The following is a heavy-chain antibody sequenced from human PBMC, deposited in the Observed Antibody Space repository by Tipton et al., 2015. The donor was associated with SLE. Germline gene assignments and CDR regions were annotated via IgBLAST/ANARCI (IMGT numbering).Heavy chain of an antibody. CDR2: IIPIFGTA. D-gene: IGHD2-15*01. Sequence: QLVQSGAEVKKPGSSVKVSCKASGGTFSSYAISWVRQAPGQGLEWMGGIIPIFGTANYAQKFQGRVTITADESTSTAYMELSSLRSEDTAVYYCASTRLGYCSGGSCFFDYWGQGTLVTVSS. J-gene: IGHJ4*02. V-gene: IGHV1-69*01. CDR3: ASTRLGYCSGGSCFFDY. CDR1: GGTFSSYA.